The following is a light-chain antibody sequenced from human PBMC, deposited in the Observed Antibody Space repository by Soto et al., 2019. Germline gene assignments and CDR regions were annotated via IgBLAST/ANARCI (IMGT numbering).Light chain of an antibody. J-gene: IGKJ5*01. Sequence: EIVLTQSPGTLSLSPGERATLYCRASQSVSNSYLAWYQQKPGQAPRLLIYGAFSRATDAPDRFSGSESGTDFTLTIDRLAPEDSAVYYWQQYCTLITFGQGTRLEIK. CDR2: GAF. V-gene: IGKV3-20*01. CDR1: QSVSNSY. CDR3: QQYCTLIT.